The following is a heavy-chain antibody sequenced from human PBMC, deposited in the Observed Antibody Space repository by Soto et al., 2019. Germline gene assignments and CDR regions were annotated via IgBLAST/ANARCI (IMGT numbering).Heavy chain of an antibody. V-gene: IGHV3-48*03. CDR2: ISYTGSTI. J-gene: IGHJ4*02. Sequence: PGGSLRLSCVASQFTFSNYEMNWVRQAPGKGLEWVSYISYTGSTIYYADSVRGRFTISRDNSKNSLYLQMNSLRAEDTAVYYCARGLRNYYDRSGLHYWGPGTLLTVSS. CDR1: QFTFSNYE. D-gene: IGHD3-22*01. CDR3: ARGLRNYYDRSGLHY.